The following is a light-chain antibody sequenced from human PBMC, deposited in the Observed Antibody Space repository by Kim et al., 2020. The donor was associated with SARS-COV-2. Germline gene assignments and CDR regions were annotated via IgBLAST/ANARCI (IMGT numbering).Light chain of an antibody. J-gene: IGKJ1*01. V-gene: IGKV1-27*01. CDR1: QDISDY. Sequence: VSVGDRVTITCRASQDISDYVAWFQLKPGKAPKLLIYAACALQPGVPARFSGSGSGTDFTLTVTSLQPEDVATYYCQKCDSAPWTFGQGTKVDIK. CDR2: AAC. CDR3: QKCDSAPWT.